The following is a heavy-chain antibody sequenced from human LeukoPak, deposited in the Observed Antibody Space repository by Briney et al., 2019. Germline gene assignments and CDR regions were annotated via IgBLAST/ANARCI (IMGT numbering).Heavy chain of an antibody. CDR2: ISGSGGST. J-gene: IGHJ4*02. Sequence: GGSLRLSCAASGFTFNIYGMGWVRQALGKGLEWVSVISGSGGSTYYADSVKGRFTISRDNSKNTLYLQMNSLRAEDTAVYYCAKDPNDSSGYYYPNYFDYWGQGTLVTVSS. V-gene: IGHV3-23*01. CDR3: AKDPNDSSGYYYPNYFDY. D-gene: IGHD3-22*01. CDR1: GFTFNIYG.